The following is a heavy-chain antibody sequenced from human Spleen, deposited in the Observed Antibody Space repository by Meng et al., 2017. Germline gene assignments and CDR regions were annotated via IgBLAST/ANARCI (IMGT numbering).Heavy chain of an antibody. CDR1: GGSFSGHY. V-gene: IGHV4-34*01. J-gene: IGHJ4*02. Sequence: ESLKISCAVYGGSFSGHYWSWIRQPPGKGLEWIGEISHRGHTNYNPSLKSRATISVDTSQNNLSLKLSSVTAADSAVYYCARGPTTMAHDFDYWGQGTLVTVSS. CDR3: ARGPTTMAHDFDY. CDR2: ISHRGHT. D-gene: IGHD4-11*01.